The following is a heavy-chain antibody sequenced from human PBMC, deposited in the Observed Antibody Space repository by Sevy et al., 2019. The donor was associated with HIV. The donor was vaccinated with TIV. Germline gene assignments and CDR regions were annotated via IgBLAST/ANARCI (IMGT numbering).Heavy chain of an antibody. CDR2: SGSGGGT. D-gene: IGHD2-8*02. J-gene: IGHJ4*02. V-gene: IGHV3-23*01. CDR1: GFPLTTYA. CDR3: ARATGGNYWDY. Sequence: RGSLRLSCAASGFPLTTYAMTWVRQAPGKGLERVSVSGSGGGTYYADSVKGRFTFSRDNSKNTLYLEMNILRADDTAVYYCARATGGNYWDYWGQGTLVLVSS.